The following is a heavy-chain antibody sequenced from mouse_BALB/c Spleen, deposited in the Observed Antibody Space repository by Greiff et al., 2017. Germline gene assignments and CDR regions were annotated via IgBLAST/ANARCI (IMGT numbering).Heavy chain of an antibody. D-gene: IGHD2-1*01. V-gene: IGHV1-7*01. J-gene: IGHJ3*01. Sequence: QVQLQQSGAELAKPGASVKMSCKASGYTFTSYWMHWVKQRPGQGLEWIGYINPSTGYTEYNQKFKDKATLTADKSSSTAYMQLSSLTSEDSAVYYCARRGNPSFAYWGQGTLVTVSA. CDR1: GYTFTSYW. CDR2: INPSTGYT. CDR3: ARRGNPSFAY.